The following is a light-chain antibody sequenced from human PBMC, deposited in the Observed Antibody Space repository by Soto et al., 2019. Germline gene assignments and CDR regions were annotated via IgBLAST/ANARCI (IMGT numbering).Light chain of an antibody. CDR3: SAWDDSLSGSV. Sequence: QSVLTRPPSASGTPGQRVTISCSGSSSNTGTNYVYWYQHLPGTAPKLLIYRNDLRPSGVPDRFSGSRSGTSASLAISGLRSEDEADYFCSAWDDSLSGSVFGTGTKVTVL. J-gene: IGLJ1*01. CDR2: RND. CDR1: SSNTGTNY. V-gene: IGLV1-47*01.